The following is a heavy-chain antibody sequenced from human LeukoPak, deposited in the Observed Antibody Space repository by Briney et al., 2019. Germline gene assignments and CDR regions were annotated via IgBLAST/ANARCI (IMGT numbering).Heavy chain of an antibody. V-gene: IGHV1-69*13. CDR3: ARAPVLWFGESYYYYYMDV. CDR2: IIPIFGTA. Sequence: SVKVSCKASGGTFSSYAISWVRQAPGQGLEWMGGIIPIFGTANYAQKFQGRVTITADESTSTAYMELSSLRSEDTAVYYCARAPVLWFGESYYYYYMDVWGKGTTVTVSS. D-gene: IGHD3-10*01. J-gene: IGHJ6*03. CDR1: GGTFSSYA.